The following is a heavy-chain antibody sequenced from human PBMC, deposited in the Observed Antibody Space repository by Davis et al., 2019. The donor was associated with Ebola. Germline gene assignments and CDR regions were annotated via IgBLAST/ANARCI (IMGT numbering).Heavy chain of an antibody. CDR3: ASRYSSGWNRNFDY. Sequence: MPSETLSLTCAVYGGSFNDYYWTWIRQPPGKGLEWIGEIHHSGGTNYNPSLKSRLTISADTSKNQFSLKLSSVTAADTAVYYCASRYSSGWNRNFDYWGQGTLVTVSS. V-gene: IGHV4-34*01. D-gene: IGHD6-19*01. CDR2: IHHSGGT. J-gene: IGHJ4*02. CDR1: GGSFNDYY.